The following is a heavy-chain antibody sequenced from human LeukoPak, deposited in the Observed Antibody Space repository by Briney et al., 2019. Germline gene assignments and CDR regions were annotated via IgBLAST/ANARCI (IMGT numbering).Heavy chain of an antibody. V-gene: IGHV3-66*01. CDR1: GFTVSSNY. CDR3: ARVPTTVFYYFDY. J-gene: IGHJ4*02. CDR2: IYSGGST. D-gene: IGHD4-17*01. Sequence: PGGSLRLSCAASGFTVSSNYMSWVRQALGKGLEWVSVIYSGGSTYYADSVKGRFTISRDNSKNTLYLQMNSLRAEDTAVYYCARVPTTVFYYFDYWGQGTLVTVSS.